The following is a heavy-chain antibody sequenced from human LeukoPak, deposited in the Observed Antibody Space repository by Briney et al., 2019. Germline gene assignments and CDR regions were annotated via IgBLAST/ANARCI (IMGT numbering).Heavy chain of an antibody. CDR2: IYSSGST. Sequence: SETLSLTCTVSGGSLSGFYWSWIRQPPGKGLEWIGYIYSSGSTNYNPSLKSRVTISVDTSKNQFSLKLSSVTAADTAVYYCASAQRLRVFYLDYWGQGTLVTVSS. CDR1: GGSLSGFY. CDR3: ASAQRLRVFYLDY. D-gene: IGHD4-17*01. V-gene: IGHV4-59*01. J-gene: IGHJ4*02.